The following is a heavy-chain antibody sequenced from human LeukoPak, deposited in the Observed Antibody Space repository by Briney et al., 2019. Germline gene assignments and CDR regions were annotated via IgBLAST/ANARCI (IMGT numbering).Heavy chain of an antibody. CDR3: ARYSSSFQGYYYAMDV. D-gene: IGHD6-13*01. CDR1: GFTFSTYS. V-gene: IGHV3-48*02. J-gene: IGHJ6*02. CDR2: ISSSSNTI. Sequence: GGSLRLSCAASGFTFSTYSMNWVRQAPGKGLEWVSYISSSSNTIYYADSVRGRFTISRDNAKNSLYLQMNSLRDEDTAVYYCARYSSSFQGYYYAMDVWGQETTVTVSS.